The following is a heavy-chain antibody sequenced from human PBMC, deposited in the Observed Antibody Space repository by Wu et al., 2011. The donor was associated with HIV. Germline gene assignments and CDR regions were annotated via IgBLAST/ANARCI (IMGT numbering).Heavy chain of an antibody. V-gene: IGHV1-69*14. CDR1: GGTFSSYT. CDR3: ARDFGGDEEY. J-gene: IGHJ4*02. Sequence: QVQLVQSGAEVKRPGSSVKVSCKASGGTFSSYTFSWVRQAPGQGLEWMGGIIGIFGKANYAQKFQGRVTITADKSTSTAYMELRSLRSEDTAVYYCARDFGGDEEYWGQGTLVTVSS. D-gene: IGHD2-21*01. CDR2: IIGIFGKA.